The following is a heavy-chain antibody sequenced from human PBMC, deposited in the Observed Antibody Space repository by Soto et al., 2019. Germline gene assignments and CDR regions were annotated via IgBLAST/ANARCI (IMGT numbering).Heavy chain of an antibody. CDR3: AKRSGGFSEFDY. CDR1: GFTFSGFA. J-gene: IGHJ4*02. CDR2: VDYTGSYT. D-gene: IGHD5-12*01. V-gene: IGHV3-23*01. Sequence: EVQLLESGGGLVQPGGSLRLSCAASGFTFSGFAMNWDRQPPGKGLEWVSSVDYTGSYTFYAASVKGRFTISRDNSKNMGYLELNSLRAEDTAVYYCAKRSGGFSEFDYWGQGTLVIVSS.